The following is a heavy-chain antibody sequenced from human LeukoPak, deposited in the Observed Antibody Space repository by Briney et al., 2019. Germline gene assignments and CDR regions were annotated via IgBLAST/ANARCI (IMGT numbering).Heavy chain of an antibody. CDR3: TRGIVASVIYYYYMDV. CDR2: VKKDGSEK. CDR1: GFTFSSYW. D-gene: IGHD5-12*01. V-gene: IGHV3-7*01. Sequence: GGSLRLSCTASGFTFSSYWMEWVRQAPGKGLEWVASVKKDGSEKKYVDSVKGRFTISRDNAKNSLYLEMNSLRTEDTAVYYCTRGIVASVIYYYYMDVWGKGTTVTVSS. J-gene: IGHJ6*03.